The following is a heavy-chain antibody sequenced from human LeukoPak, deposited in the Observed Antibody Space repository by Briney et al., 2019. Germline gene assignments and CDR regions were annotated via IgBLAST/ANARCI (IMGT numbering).Heavy chain of an antibody. CDR3: AREKPFYDSSGYYYPIAFDY. Sequence: GGSLRLSCAVSGFTFTRHWMHWVRQAPGKGLVWVSRINSDGSSTNYADSVKGRFTIARDNAKNSLYLQMNSLRAEDTALYYCAREKPFYDSSGYYYPIAFDYWGQGTLVTVSS. CDR2: INSDGSST. V-gene: IGHV3-74*01. J-gene: IGHJ4*02. CDR1: GFTFTRHW. D-gene: IGHD3-22*01.